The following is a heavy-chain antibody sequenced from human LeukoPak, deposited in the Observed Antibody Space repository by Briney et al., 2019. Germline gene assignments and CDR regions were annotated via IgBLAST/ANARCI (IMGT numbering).Heavy chain of an antibody. J-gene: IGHJ4*02. V-gene: IGHV3-30*02. CDR1: GFVLSDYG. Sequence: GGSLRLSCAASGFVLSDYGMHWVRQAPGKGLEWVAFVRIDGSSEYYVGSVKGRFTISRDKSKNTLYLQMNSLRVEDTAVYSCAKESDSGYHSEGPRNWGLGTLVTVSS. CDR3: AKESDSGYHSEGPRN. D-gene: IGHD5-12*01. CDR2: VRIDGSSE.